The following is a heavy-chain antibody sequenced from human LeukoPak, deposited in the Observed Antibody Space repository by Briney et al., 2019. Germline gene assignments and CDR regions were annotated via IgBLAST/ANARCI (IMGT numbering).Heavy chain of an antibody. V-gene: IGHV4-31*03. J-gene: IGHJ3*02. D-gene: IGHD3-22*01. CDR2: IYYSGST. CDR1: GGSISSGAYY. CDR3: ARSGYKNGDAFEI. Sequence: SQTLSLTCTVSGGSISSGAYYWSWIRQHPGKGLEWIGYIYYSGSTYYNPSLKSRVTMSVDTSKNQFSLNLSSVTAADTAVYYCARSGYKNGDAFEIWGQGTMVTVSS.